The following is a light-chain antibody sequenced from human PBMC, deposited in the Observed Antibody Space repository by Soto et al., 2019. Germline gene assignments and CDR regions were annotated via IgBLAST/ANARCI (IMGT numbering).Light chain of an antibody. J-gene: IGLJ1*01. Sequence: QSLLTQPASVSWSPGQTITISCTGTSKNIDGHNYVSCYQQHPGKVHKFMIYDVSIRRSGVSNRFSGSKSGNTASLTISGLQAEDEADYYCSSYTTGNTRQIVFGTGTQLTVL. CDR1: SKNIDGHNY. CDR3: SSYTTGNTRQIV. CDR2: DVS. V-gene: IGLV2-14*01.